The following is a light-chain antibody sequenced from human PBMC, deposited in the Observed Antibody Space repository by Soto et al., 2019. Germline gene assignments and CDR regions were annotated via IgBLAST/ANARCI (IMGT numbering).Light chain of an antibody. J-gene: IGKJ1*01. Sequence: DIQMTQSPSTLSASVGDRVTITCRASQNIDIYLAWYQHKPGQAPKLLIYKASDLQRGVPPRFSVSGSGTEFTLTISSLQPDDFATYYCQQFNTYSRTFGQGTKVEI. CDR1: QNIDIY. CDR2: KAS. V-gene: IGKV1-5*03. CDR3: QQFNTYSRT.